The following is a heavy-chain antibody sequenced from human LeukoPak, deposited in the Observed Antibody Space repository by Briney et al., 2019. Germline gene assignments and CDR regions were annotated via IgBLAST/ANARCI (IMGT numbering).Heavy chain of an antibody. CDR3: ARTWAHYYYFDL. Sequence: PGGSLRLSCAASGFTFSSSNMNWVCQAPGKGLEWVSSISSSSSYIYYADSVRGRFTMSRDNAKNSLYLQMNSLRAEDTALYYCARTWAHYYYFDLWGRGTLVTVSS. D-gene: IGHD7-27*01. V-gene: IGHV3-21*04. J-gene: IGHJ2*01. CDR1: GFTFSSSN. CDR2: ISSSSSYI.